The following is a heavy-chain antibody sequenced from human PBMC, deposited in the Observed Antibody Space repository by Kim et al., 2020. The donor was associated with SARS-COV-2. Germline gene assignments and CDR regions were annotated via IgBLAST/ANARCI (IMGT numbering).Heavy chain of an antibody. CDR3: ARGTNWNDDYYYGMDV. J-gene: IGHJ6*02. Sequence: GGSLRLSCAASGFTFSSYSMNWVRQAPGKGLEWVSSISSSSSYIYYADSVKGRFTISRDNAKSSLYLQMNSLRAEDTAVYYCARGTNWNDDYYYGMDVWGQGTTVTVSS. V-gene: IGHV3-21*01. D-gene: IGHD1-1*01. CDR1: GFTFSSYS. CDR2: ISSSSSYI.